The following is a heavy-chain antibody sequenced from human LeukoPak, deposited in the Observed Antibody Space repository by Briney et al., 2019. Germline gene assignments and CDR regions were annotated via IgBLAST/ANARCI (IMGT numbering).Heavy chain of an antibody. J-gene: IGHJ4*02. V-gene: IGHV3-23*01. D-gene: IGHD6-13*01. CDR2: ISGSGGST. Sequence: GGSLRLSCAASGFTFSSYAMSWVRQAPGKGLEWVSAISGSGGSTYYADSVKGRFTISRDNSKNTLYLQMNSLRVEDTAVYYCARGGAAATYYDYWGQGTLVTVSS. CDR1: GFTFSSYA. CDR3: ARGGAAATYYDY.